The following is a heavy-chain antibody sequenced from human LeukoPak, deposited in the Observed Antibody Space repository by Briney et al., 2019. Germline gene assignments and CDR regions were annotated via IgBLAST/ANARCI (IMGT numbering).Heavy chain of an antibody. D-gene: IGHD3-22*01. Sequence: SVKVSCKASGGTFSSYAISWVRQAPGQGLEWMGRIIPILGIANYAQKFQGRVTITADKSTSTAYMELSSLRSEDTAVYYCARDRLPEYYYDSSGYYVWGQGTLVTVSS. CDR3: ARDRLPEYYYDSSGYYV. CDR1: GGTFSSYA. V-gene: IGHV1-69*04. J-gene: IGHJ4*02. CDR2: IIPILGIA.